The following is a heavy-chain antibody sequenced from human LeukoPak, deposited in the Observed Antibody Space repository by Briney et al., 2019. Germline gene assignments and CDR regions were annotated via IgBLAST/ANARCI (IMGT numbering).Heavy chain of an antibody. CDR2: IEPDTGGT. V-gene: IGHV1-2*02. Sequence: ASVKVSCKASGYTFTDHYLHWVRQAPGQGLEWLGWIEPDTGGTLYGPKFQGRVTLTRDTSISTASMELSRLTSDDTAVYYCARVGGGAAAVVFDFWGQGTMVTVSS. J-gene: IGHJ3*01. D-gene: IGHD6-13*01. CDR1: GYTFTDHY. CDR3: ARVGGGAAAVVFDF.